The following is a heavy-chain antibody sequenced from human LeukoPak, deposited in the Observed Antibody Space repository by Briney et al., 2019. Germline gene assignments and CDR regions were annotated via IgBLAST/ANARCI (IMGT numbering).Heavy chain of an antibody. CDR2: IWYDGSNK. Sequence: PGGSLRLSCAASGFTFDDYAMHWVRQAPGKGLEWVAVIWYDGSNKYYADSVKGRFTISRDNSKNTLYLQMNSLRAEDTAVYYCASSGSYTRFAFDIWGQGTMVTVSS. V-gene: IGHV3-33*08. CDR1: GFTFDDYA. J-gene: IGHJ3*02. D-gene: IGHD1-26*01. CDR3: ASSGSYTRFAFDI.